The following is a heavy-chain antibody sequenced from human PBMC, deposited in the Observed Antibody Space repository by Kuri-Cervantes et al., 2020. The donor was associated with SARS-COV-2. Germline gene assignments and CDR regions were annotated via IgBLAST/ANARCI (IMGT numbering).Heavy chain of an antibody. CDR3: ATTPGDLGY. CDR1: GFTFDDYA. D-gene: IGHD7-27*01. J-gene: IGHJ4*02. CDR2: ISWNSGSI. V-gene: IGHV3-9*01. Sequence: SLKISCAASGFTFDDYAMHWVRQAPGKGLEWVSGISWNSGSIGYADSVKGRFTISRDNSKNTLYLQMNSLRAEDTAVYYCATTPGDLGYWGQGTLVTVSS.